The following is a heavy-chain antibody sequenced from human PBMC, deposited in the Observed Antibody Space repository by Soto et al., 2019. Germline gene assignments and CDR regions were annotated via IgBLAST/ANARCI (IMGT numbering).Heavy chain of an antibody. CDR3: AHMRAWSSDWYDWFDP. D-gene: IGHD6-19*01. Sequence: QITLKESGPTLVKPTQTLTLTCTFSGFSLSTNGVRVGWLRQPPGMALEWLAIISWDDDKRYSPSLRNRLTITKKTSKNQVVLTMTNMDPVDTATYYLAHMRAWSSDWYDWFDPWGQGMLVTVSS. J-gene: IGHJ5*02. CDR2: ISWDDDK. V-gene: IGHV2-5*02. CDR1: GFSLSTNGVR.